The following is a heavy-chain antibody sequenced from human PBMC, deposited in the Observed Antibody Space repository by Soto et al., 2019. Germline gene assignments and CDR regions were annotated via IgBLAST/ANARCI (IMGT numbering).Heavy chain of an antibody. J-gene: IGHJ6*02. CDR2: ISSSSSYI. V-gene: IGHV3-21*01. CDR1: GFTFSSYS. Sequence: GGSLRLSCAASGFTFSSYSMNWVRQAPGKGLEWVSSISSSSSYIYYADSVKGRFTISRDNAKNSLYLQMNSLRAEDTAVYYCAREYTAWPIAYGLDVWGQGTTVIVS. CDR3: AREYTAWPIAYGLDV. D-gene: IGHD2-2*02.